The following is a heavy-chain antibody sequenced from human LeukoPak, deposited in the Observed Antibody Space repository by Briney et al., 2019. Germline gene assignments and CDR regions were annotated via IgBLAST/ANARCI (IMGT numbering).Heavy chain of an antibody. D-gene: IGHD3-10*01. CDR2: ISSSSSYI. CDR3: ARVMGYYFDY. V-gene: IGHV3-21*01. J-gene: IGHJ4*02. CDR1: GFTFSSYS. Sequence: GGSLRLSCAASGFTFSSYSMNWVRQAPGKGLEWVSSISSSSSYIYYADAVKGRFTISRDNAKNSLYLQTNSLRAEDTAVYYCARVMGYYFDYWGQGTLVTVSS.